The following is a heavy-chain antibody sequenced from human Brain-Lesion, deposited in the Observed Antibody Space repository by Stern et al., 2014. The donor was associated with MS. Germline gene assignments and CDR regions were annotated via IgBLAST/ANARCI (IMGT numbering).Heavy chain of an antibody. J-gene: IGHJ5*01. Sequence: EVQLVQSGAELRKPGESLKISCKASGYSFTKYWIAWVRQMPGKGLEWMGIVCPGDSDTRYNPSFQGQVTISADKSISTAYLQLSSLKASDTAMFYCARVYSGTYYLCDSWGQGTLVTVSS. CDR2: VCPGDSDT. D-gene: IGHD1-26*01. CDR3: ARVYSGTYYLCDS. CDR1: GYSFTKYW. V-gene: IGHV5-51*03.